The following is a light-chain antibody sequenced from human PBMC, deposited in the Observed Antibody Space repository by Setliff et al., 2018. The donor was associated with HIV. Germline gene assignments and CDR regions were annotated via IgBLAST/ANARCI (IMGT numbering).Light chain of an antibody. CDR2: WTS. J-gene: IGKJ1*01. CDR3: QQYFSTPWT. CDR1: QNILYSSSNQNY. V-gene: IGKV4-1*01. Sequence: DIVMTQSPDSLAVSLGERATINCKSSQNILYSSSNQNYLAWYRQKPGQPPKLLIYWTSTRESGVPDRFSGSGSGTDFTLTISSLQAEDVAVYYCQQYFSTPWTFGQGTKVDIK.